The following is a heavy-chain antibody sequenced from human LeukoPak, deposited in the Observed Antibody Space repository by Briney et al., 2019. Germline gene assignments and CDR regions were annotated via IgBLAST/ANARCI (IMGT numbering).Heavy chain of an antibody. J-gene: IGHJ3*02. CDR1: GASITSFY. V-gene: IGHV4-59*08. CDR3: ARRLNDILTGFMAFDI. D-gene: IGHD3-9*01. CDR2: IYNSGST. Sequence: SETLSLTCTVSGASITSFYWSWIRQPPGKGLEWIGYIYNSGSTNYNPSLKSRVAISVDTSKNQFSPKLSSMTAADTAVYYCARRLNDILTGFMAFDIWGQGTMVTVSS.